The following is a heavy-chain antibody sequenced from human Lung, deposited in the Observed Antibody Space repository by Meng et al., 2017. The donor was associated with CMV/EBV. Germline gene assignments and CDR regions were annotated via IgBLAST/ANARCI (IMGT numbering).Heavy chain of an antibody. CDR2: VFYTGST. J-gene: IGHJ3*01. CDR3: ARVQAGSFDV. V-gene: IGHV4-59*01. CDR1: GDSITDYY. Sequence: SXTXSLTCTVSGDSITDYYWIWIRQPPGKAPQYIGDVFYTGSTTYNPSLKGRVIISLDSSKSQFSLKLSSVTAADTAVYYCARVQAGSFDVWGQGTMVTGSS.